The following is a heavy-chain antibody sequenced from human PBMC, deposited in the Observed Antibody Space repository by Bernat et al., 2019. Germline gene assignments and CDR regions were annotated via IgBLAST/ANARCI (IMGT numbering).Heavy chain of an antibody. J-gene: IGHJ4*02. Sequence: QVQLVESGGGVVQPGRSLRLSCAASGFTFSSYAMHWVRQAPGKGLEWVAVISYDGSNKYYADSVMGRFTISRDNSKNTLYLQMNSLRAEDTAVYYCARGPPYYDILTGYYLETNFDYWGQGTLVTVSS. CDR3: ARGPPYYDILTGYYLETNFDY. CDR2: ISYDGSNK. CDR1: GFTFSSYA. D-gene: IGHD3-9*01. V-gene: IGHV3-30-3*01.